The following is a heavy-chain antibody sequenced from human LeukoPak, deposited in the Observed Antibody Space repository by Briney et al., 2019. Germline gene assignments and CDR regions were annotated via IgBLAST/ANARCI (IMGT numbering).Heavy chain of an antibody. V-gene: IGHV4-34*01. J-gene: IGHJ6*03. Sequence: KPSETLSLTCTVSGGSISSYYWSWIRQPPGKGLEWIGEINHSGSTNYNPSLKSRVTISVDTSKNQFSLKLSSVTAADTAVYYCARGSRGYSYGGGYYYNYMDVWGKGTTVTVSS. D-gene: IGHD5-18*01. CDR3: ARGSRGYSYGGGYYYNYMDV. CDR2: INHSGST. CDR1: GGSISSYY.